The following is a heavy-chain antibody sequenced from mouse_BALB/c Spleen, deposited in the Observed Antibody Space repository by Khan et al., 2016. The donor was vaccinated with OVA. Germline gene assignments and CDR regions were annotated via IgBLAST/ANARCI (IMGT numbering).Heavy chain of an antibody. CDR3: ARGFYGGPFTY. D-gene: IGHD1-1*02. Sequence: EVELVESGGGLVKPGGSLKLSCAASGFTFSDYYMYWIRQTPEKRLEWVATISYGGCYSYYPDSVKGRFTLSRADVKRHPYLPMSSLKSEDTAMYYCARGFYGGPFTYWGQGTLVTVSA. V-gene: IGHV5-4*02. J-gene: IGHJ3*01. CDR1: GFTFSDYY. CDR2: ISYGGCYS.